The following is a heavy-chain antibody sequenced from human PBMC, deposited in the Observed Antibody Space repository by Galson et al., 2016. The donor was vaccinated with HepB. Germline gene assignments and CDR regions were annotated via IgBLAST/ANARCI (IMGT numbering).Heavy chain of an antibody. CDR3: ARSYYDFWSGLGY. D-gene: IGHD3-3*01. J-gene: IGHJ4*02. V-gene: IGHV3-53*01. Sequence: SLRLSCAASGFTVRSNYMTWVRQAPGQGLQWVSVIYSGGYTYYADSVKGRFTISRDESKNTVYLQMNSLRAEDTALYYCARSYYDFWSGLGYWGQGTLVTASS. CDR1: GFTVRSNY. CDR2: IYSGGYT.